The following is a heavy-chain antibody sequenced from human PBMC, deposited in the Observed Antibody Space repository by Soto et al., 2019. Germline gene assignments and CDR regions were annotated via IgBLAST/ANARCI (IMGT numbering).Heavy chain of an antibody. J-gene: IGHJ4*02. CDR3: ARWYGGSLDY. V-gene: IGHV4-59*01. CDR1: GGSISSYY. CDR2: IYYSGST. Sequence: QVQLQESGPGLVKPSETLSLTCTVSGGSISSYYWSWIRQPPGKGLEWIGYIYYSGSTNYNPSLKSRVTVSVDASKNQFSLKLSSVTAADTAVYYCARWYGGSLDYWGPGTLVTVSS. D-gene: IGHD4-17*01.